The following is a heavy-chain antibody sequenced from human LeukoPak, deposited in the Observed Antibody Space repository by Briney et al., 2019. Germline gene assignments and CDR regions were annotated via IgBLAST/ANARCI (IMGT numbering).Heavy chain of an antibody. J-gene: IGHJ6*03. V-gene: IGHV1-8*03. CDR2: MNPNSGNT. CDR3: ARAATYDFWSGFYYYYYYTDV. CDR1: GYTFTSYD. D-gene: IGHD3-3*01. Sequence: ASVKVSCKASGYTFTSYDINWVRQATGQGLEWMGWMNPNSGNTGYAQKFQGRVTITRNTSISTAYMELSSLRSEDTAVYYCARAATYDFWSGFYYYYYYTDVWGKGTTVTVSS.